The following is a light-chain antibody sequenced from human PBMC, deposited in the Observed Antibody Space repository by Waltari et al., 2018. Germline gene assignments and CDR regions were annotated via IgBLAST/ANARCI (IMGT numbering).Light chain of an antibody. CDR1: QGISNY. CDR3: QNYNSALRT. Sequence: DIQMTQSPSSLSASLGDRVTITCRASQGISNYLAWYQQKPSKVPKFLIYAAAALESGVPSRFSGSGSGTHFTLTISSLQPEDAATYYCQNYNSALRTFGQGTKVEIK. V-gene: IGKV1-27*01. CDR2: AAA. J-gene: IGKJ1*01.